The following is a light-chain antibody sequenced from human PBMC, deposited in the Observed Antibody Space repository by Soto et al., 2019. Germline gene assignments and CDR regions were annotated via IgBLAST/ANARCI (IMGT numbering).Light chain of an antibody. CDR3: QQYYSTPSIT. V-gene: IGKV1-17*01. CDR2: STS. Sequence: GDRVAITCRTSQGIGNDLGWYQQKPGKAPKRLIYSTSSLQSGVPSRFSGSGSGTEFSLTISSLQPEDSAIYYCQQYYSTPSITFGQATRLEIK. CDR1: QGIGND. J-gene: IGKJ5*01.